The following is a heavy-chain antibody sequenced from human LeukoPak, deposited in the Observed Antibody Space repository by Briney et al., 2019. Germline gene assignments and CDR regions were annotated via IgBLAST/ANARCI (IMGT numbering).Heavy chain of an antibody. V-gene: IGHV4-30-2*01. CDR1: GGSISSGGYS. D-gene: IGHD3-22*01. Sequence: SETLSLTCAVSGGSISSGGYSWSWIRQPPGKGLEWIGYIYHSGSTYYNPSLKSRVTISVDRSKNQFSLKLSSVTAADTAVYYCARSVAPKYYYDSSGHPDYWGQGTLVTVSS. J-gene: IGHJ4*02. CDR2: IYHSGST. CDR3: ARSVAPKYYYDSSGHPDY.